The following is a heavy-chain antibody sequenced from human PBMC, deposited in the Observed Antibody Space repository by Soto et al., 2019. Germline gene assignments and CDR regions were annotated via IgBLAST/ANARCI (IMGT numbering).Heavy chain of an antibody. J-gene: IGHJ4*02. D-gene: IGHD3-16*01. CDR2: IIPLFRTA. Sequence: QVHLVQSGAEVKKPGSSVKVSCKTSGGRFSNFDISCVRHAPGQGLVWIGGIIPLFRTATYAQKFQGRVNIIADESTNTAYMELSSIISAATAFYYCAIRTRYDDYWGQGTLVTVSS. CDR1: GGRFSNFD. CDR3: AIRTRYDDY. V-gene: IGHV1-69*12.